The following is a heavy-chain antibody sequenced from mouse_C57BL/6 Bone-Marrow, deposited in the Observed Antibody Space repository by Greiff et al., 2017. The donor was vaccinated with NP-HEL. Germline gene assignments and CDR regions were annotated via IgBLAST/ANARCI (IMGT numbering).Heavy chain of an antibody. J-gene: IGHJ4*01. Sequence: VQLKESGAELVRPGASVKLSCTVSGFNIKDDYMHWVKQRPEQGLEWIGWIDPENGDTEYASKFQGKATITADTSSNTAYLQLSSLTSEDTAVDYCTTGGSSPYAMDYGGQGTSVTVSS. CDR3: TTGGSSPYAMDY. CDR1: GFNIKDDY. CDR2: IDPENGDT. V-gene: IGHV14-4*01. D-gene: IGHD1-1*01.